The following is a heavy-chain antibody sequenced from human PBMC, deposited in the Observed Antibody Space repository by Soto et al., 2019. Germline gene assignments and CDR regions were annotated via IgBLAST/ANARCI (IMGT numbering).Heavy chain of an antibody. D-gene: IGHD2-2*01. CDR3: ARHGVPAAVGDWFDP. V-gene: IGHV4-59*08. J-gene: IGHJ5*02. Sequence: SETLSLTCTVSGRSITGYYWSWIRQPPGKGLEWIGSIYYSGNTKYNSSLKSRVTISVDTSENQFSLKLSSVTAADTAVYYCARHGVPAAVGDWFDPWGQGTLVT. CDR2: IYYSGNT. CDR1: GRSITGYY.